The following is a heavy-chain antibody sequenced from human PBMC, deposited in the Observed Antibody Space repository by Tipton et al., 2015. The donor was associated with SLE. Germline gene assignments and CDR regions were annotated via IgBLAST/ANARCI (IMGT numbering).Heavy chain of an antibody. Sequence: SLRLSCAASGFPFSTFAMSWVRQAPGKGLEWVSTISGSGGSTYYADSVKGRFTISRDNSKNTLYLQMNSLRAEDTAVYYCARDEGMYYDSSGYYDYWGQGTLVSVSS. CDR1: GFPFSTFA. V-gene: IGHV3-23*01. CDR3: ARDEGMYYDSSGYYDY. J-gene: IGHJ4*02. D-gene: IGHD3-22*01. CDR2: ISGSGGST.